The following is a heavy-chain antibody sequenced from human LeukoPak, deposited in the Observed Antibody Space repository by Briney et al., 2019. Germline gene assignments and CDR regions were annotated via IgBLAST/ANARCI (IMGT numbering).Heavy chain of an antibody. V-gene: IGHV4-34*01. D-gene: IGHD5-18*01. CDR3: ARETRGYSYGPRFDY. CDR1: GGSFSGYY. CDR2: INHSGST. J-gene: IGHJ4*02. Sequence: PSETLSLTCAVYGGSFSGYYWSWIRQPPGKGLEWIGEINHSGSTNYNPSLKSRVTISVDTSKNQFSLKLSSVTAADTAVYYCARETRGYSYGPRFDYWGQGTLVTVCS.